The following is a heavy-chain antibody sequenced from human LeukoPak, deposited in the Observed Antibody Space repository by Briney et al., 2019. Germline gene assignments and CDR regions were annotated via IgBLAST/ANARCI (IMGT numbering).Heavy chain of an antibody. CDR2: INHSGST. D-gene: IGHD5-18*01. J-gene: IGHJ4*02. Sequence: SETLSLTCAVYGGSFSGYYWSWIRQPPGKGLEWIGEINHSGSTNYNPSLKSRVTISVDRSKNQLSLKLSSVTAADTAMYYCASGGYSYGFDYWGQGTLVTVSS. CDR3: ASGGYSYGFDY. CDR1: GGSFSGYY. V-gene: IGHV4-34*01.